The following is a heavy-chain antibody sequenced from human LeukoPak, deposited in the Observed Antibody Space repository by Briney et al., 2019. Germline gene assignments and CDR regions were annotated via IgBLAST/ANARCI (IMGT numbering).Heavy chain of an antibody. J-gene: IGHJ3*02. V-gene: IGHV3-74*01. CDR3: ASGNSHAFDI. Sequence: GGSLRLSCAASEFTFSDYWMHWVRQAPGKGLVWVSRIDLAGEYTTYADSVKGRFTISRDNAKNTLYLQMNSLRAEDTAVYYCASGNSHAFDIWGQGTMVTVSS. CDR1: EFTFSDYW. CDR2: IDLAGEYT.